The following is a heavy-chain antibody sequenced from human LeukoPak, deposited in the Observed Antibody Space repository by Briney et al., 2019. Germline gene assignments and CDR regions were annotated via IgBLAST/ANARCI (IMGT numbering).Heavy chain of an antibody. CDR2: INHSGST. CDR3: ARFGVRSGEVNYPWFDP. D-gene: IGHD3-10*01. V-gene: IGHV4-34*01. CDR1: GGSFSGYC. J-gene: IGHJ5*02. Sequence: SETLSLTCAVYGGSFSGYCWSWIRQPPGKGLEWIGEINHSGSTNYNPSLKSRVTISVDTSKNQFSLKLSSVTAADTAVYYCARFGVRSGEVNYPWFDPWGQGTLVTVSS.